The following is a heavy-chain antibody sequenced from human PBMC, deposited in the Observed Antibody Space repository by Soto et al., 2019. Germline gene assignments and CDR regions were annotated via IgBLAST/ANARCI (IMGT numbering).Heavy chain of an antibody. V-gene: IGHV2-70*04. CDR2: IDWDDDK. D-gene: IGHD3-10*01. CDR1: GFSLSTSGMR. Sequence: SGPTLVNPTQTLTLTCTFSGFSLSTSGMRVSWIRQPPGKALEWLARIDWDDDKFYSTSLKTRLTIFKDTSKNQVVLTMTNMDPVDTATYYCARTSGDLDYFDYWGQGTLVTVS. J-gene: IGHJ4*02. CDR3: ARTSGDLDYFDY.